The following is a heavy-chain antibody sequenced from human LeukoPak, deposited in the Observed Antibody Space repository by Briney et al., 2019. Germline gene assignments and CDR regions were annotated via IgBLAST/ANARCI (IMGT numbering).Heavy chain of an antibody. D-gene: IGHD6-6*01. Sequence: GGSLRLSCAASGFTFSSYAMSWVRQAPGKGLEWVSAISGSGGSTYYADSVKGRFTISRDNSKNTLYLQMNSLRAEDTAVSYCAKDLEYSTPSPPFNYWGQETLVTASS. CDR1: GFTFSSYA. CDR3: AKDLEYSTPSPPFNY. J-gene: IGHJ4*02. V-gene: IGHV3-23*01. CDR2: ISGSGGST.